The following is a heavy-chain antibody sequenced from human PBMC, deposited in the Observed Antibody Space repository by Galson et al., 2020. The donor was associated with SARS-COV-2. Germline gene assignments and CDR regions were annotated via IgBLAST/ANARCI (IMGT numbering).Heavy chain of an antibody. J-gene: IGHJ3*02. CDR1: GTSISSGSYS. CDR2: ISHSGGT. Sequence: SETLSLTCAVSGTSISSGSYSWNWIRQPPGKGLEWIGYISHSGGTYYNPSLKSRVTILGDRSKNQFSLRLSSVTAADTAVYYCARLHYGEYAPEAFDIWCPGTRVTVAS. CDR3: ARLHYGEYAPEAFDI. D-gene: IGHD4-17*01. V-gene: IGHV4-30-2*01.